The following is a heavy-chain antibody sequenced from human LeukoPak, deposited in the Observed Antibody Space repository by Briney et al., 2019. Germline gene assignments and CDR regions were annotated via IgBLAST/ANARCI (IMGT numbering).Heavy chain of an antibody. CDR1: GDSISSDSYY. V-gene: IGHV4-61*02. D-gene: IGHD6-6*01. CDR2: IYTSGST. Sequence: SETLSLTCTVSGDSISSDSYYWSWIPQPAGKGLEWAGRIYTSGSTNYNPSLKRRVTISVDTSKNQFSLKLSSVTAADTAVYYCRSSGFQIRYYYYMDVWGKGTTVTVSS. J-gene: IGHJ6*03. CDR3: RSSGFQIRYYYYMDV.